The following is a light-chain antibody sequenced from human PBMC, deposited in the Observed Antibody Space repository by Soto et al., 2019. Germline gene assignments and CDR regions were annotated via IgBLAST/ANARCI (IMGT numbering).Light chain of an antibody. CDR3: MQSIQLPLT. V-gene: IGKV2D-29*01. Sequence: IVMTQTPLSLSGTLGQPASISCKSSQSLLPIDGKTSLYWYLQKTGQPPQLLINEVSNRFSGVPGRFSGSGEGTDFTLKISRVEAKDVGDYYCMQSIQLPLTCAGVSKVEMK. CDR2: EVS. CDR1: QSLLPIDGKTS. J-gene: IGKJ4*01.